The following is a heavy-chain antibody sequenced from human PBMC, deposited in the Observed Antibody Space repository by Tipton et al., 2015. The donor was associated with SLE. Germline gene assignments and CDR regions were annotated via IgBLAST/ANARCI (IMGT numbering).Heavy chain of an antibody. V-gene: IGHV3-33*01. CDR2: IRYDGSNK. Sequence: RSLRLSCAASGFTFSSYGMHWVRQAPGKGLEWVAFIRYDGSNKYYADSVKGRFTISRDNSKNTLYLQMNSLRAEDTALYYCARVWTGDNAFDIWGQGTMVTVSS. CDR3: ARVWTGDNAFDI. CDR1: GFTFSSYG. J-gene: IGHJ3*02. D-gene: IGHD3/OR15-3a*01.